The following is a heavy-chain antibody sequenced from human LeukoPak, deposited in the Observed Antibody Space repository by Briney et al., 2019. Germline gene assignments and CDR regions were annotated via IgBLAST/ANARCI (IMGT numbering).Heavy chain of an antibody. V-gene: IGHV4-34*01. J-gene: IGHJ4*02. CDR2: INHSGST. CDR3: ARGLARILTGYALSY. Sequence: SETLSLTCAVYGGSFSGYYWSWIRQPPGKGLEWIGEINHSGSTNYNPSLKSRVTISVDTSKNQFSLKLSSVTAADTAVYYCARGLARILTGYALSYWGQGTLVTVSS. CDR1: GGSFSGYY. D-gene: IGHD3-9*01.